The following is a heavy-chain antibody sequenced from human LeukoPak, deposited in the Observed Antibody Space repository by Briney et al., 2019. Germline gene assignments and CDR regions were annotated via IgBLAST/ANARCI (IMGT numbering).Heavy chain of an antibody. Sequence: SQTLSLTCTVSGGSISSGDYYWSWIRQPPGKGLEWIGYIYYSGSTYYNPSLKSRVTISVDTSKNQFSLKPISVTAADTAVYYCARVSHYDSSGYYYFDYWGQGTLVTVSS. J-gene: IGHJ4*02. CDR1: GGSISSGDYY. D-gene: IGHD3-22*01. CDR2: IYYSGST. CDR3: ARVSHYDSSGYYYFDY. V-gene: IGHV4-30-4*08.